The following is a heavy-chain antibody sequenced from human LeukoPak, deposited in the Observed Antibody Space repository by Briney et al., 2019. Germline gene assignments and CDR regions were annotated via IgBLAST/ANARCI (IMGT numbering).Heavy chain of an antibody. J-gene: IGHJ6*02. CDR3: ARIEVGRQLVRYYSGMDV. CDR1: GYSFTSYW. Sequence: GESLKISCKCSGYSFTSYWIGWVRQMPGKGLEWMGIIYPDDSDTRYSPSFQGQVTISADKSISTAYLQWSSLKASDTAMYYCARIEVGRQLVRYYSGMDVWGQGTTVSVSS. V-gene: IGHV5-51*01. D-gene: IGHD6-13*01. CDR2: IYPDDSDT.